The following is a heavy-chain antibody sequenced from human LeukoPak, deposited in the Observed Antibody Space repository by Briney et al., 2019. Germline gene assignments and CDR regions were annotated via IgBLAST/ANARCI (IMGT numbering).Heavy chain of an antibody. CDR1: GYSFTSYW. CDR2: IYPGDSDT. V-gene: IGHV5-51*01. J-gene: IGHJ4*02. D-gene: IGHD1-26*01. Sequence: GESLKISCKGFGYSFTSYWIGWVRQMPGKGLEWMGIIYPGDSDTRYSPSFQGQVTISADKSISTAYLQWSSLKASDTAMYYCARLSKISGSPYYFDYWGQGTLVTVSS. CDR3: ARLSKISGSPYYFDY.